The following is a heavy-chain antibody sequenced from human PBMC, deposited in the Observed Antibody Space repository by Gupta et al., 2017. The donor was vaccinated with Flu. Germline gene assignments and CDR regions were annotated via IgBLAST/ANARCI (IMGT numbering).Heavy chain of an antibody. CDR1: GDTFSNFG. CDR3: ARGKGFCSGGTCHSDYYYGLDV. J-gene: IGHJ6*02. Sequence: QGQLVQSGSEVKKPGSSVKVSCKTSGDTFSNFGLSWVRQAPGQGLECLGGIVPLFETPNYAQKFQGRFTITADGSTNTIYMELRSLNSGDTAIYYCARGKGFCSGGTCHSDYYYGLDVWGQGTTVAVSS. V-gene: IGHV1-69*01. D-gene: IGHD2-15*01. CDR2: IVPLFETP.